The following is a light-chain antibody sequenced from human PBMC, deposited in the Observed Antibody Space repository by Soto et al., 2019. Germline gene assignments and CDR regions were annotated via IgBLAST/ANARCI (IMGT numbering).Light chain of an antibody. CDR1: SSNIGSNT. V-gene: IGLV1-44*01. Sequence: QSVLTQPPSASGTPGQRVTISCSGSSSNIGSNTVNWYQQLPGSAPKLLMYSTHQRPSGVPDRFSGSKSGTSASLAISGLQSEDEADYYCAAWDGSLNVVLFGGGTKVTVL. J-gene: IGLJ2*01. CDR2: STH. CDR3: AAWDGSLNVVL.